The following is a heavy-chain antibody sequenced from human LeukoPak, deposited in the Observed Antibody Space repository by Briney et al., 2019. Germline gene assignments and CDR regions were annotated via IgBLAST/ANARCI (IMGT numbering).Heavy chain of an antibody. CDR2: ISGSGGST. Sequence: GGSLRLSCAASGFTFSSYAMSWVPQAPGKGLEWVSAISGSGGSTYYADSVKGRFTISRDNSKNTLYLQMNSLRAEDTAVYYCAKDLRDSSSWYGFDAFDIWGQGTMVTVSS. CDR1: GFTFSSYA. J-gene: IGHJ3*02. D-gene: IGHD6-13*01. CDR3: AKDLRDSSSWYGFDAFDI. V-gene: IGHV3-23*01.